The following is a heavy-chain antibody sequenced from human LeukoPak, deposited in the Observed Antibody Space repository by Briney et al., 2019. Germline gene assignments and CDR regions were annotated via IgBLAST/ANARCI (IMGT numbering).Heavy chain of an antibody. CDR3: ARGTAWYSSSWYFDY. Sequence: PGGSLRLSCAASGFTFSSYAMTWVRQAPGNGLEWISAIGGSGSSAYYADSVKGRFTISRDNSKSTLYLQMNSLRADDTAVYYCARGTAWYSSSWYFDYWGQGTLVTVSS. CDR2: IGGSGSSA. CDR1: GFTFSSYA. J-gene: IGHJ4*02. D-gene: IGHD6-13*01. V-gene: IGHV3-23*01.